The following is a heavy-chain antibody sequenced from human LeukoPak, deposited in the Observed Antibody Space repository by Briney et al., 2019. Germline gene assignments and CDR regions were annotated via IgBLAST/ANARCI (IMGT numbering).Heavy chain of an antibody. CDR1: GGSISSGSYY. Sequence: SETLSLTCTVSGGSISSGSYYWSWIRQPAGKGLEWIGRIYTSGSTNYNPSLKSRVTISVDTSKNQFPLKLSSVTAADTAVYYCARRAEYYDSSGPLDAFDIWGQGTMVTVSS. CDR3: ARRAEYYDSSGPLDAFDI. CDR2: IYTSGST. J-gene: IGHJ3*02. V-gene: IGHV4-61*02. D-gene: IGHD3-22*01.